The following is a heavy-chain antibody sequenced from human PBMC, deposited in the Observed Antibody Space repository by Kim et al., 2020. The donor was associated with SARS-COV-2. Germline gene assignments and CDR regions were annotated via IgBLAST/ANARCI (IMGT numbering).Heavy chain of an antibody. CDR2: IKEDGSEK. CDR3: ARAPVASH. J-gene: IGHJ4*02. Sequence: GGSLRLSCAASGFTFSNYWMYWVRRAPGKGLEWVANIKEDGSEKYYVDSVKGRFTISRDNARNSLYLQMNSLRVEDTAVYYCARAPVASHWGQGTLVTVSS. D-gene: IGHD6-19*01. V-gene: IGHV3-7*03. CDR1: GFTFSNYW.